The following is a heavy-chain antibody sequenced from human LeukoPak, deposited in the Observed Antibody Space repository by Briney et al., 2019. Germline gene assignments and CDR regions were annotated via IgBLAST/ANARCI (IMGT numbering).Heavy chain of an antibody. CDR3: AKDEAPAFDY. J-gene: IGHJ4*02. V-gene: IGHV3-30*02. Sequence: GGSLRLSCAASGFTFSSYGMHWVRQSPGKGLEWVAFIRYDGSNKYYADSVKGRFTISRDNSKNTLYLQMNSLRAEDTAVYYCAKDEAPAFDYWGQGTLVTVSS. CDR2: IRYDGSNK. CDR1: GFTFSSYG.